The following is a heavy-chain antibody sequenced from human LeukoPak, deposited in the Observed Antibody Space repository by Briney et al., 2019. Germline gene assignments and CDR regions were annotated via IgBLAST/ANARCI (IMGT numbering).Heavy chain of an antibody. CDR2: IYYTGST. J-gene: IGHJ4*02. CDR1: GGSVSDYY. D-gene: IGHD6-13*01. V-gene: IGHV4-59*02. Sequence: SETLSLTCAVSGGSVSDYYWSWVRQSPGKGLEWIGYIYYTGSTDSSPSLKSRVSISLDTSKNHFSLKMSSVTAADTAVYYCAGGVMAAAGTYFDSWGQGTLVTVSS. CDR3: AGGVMAAAGTYFDS.